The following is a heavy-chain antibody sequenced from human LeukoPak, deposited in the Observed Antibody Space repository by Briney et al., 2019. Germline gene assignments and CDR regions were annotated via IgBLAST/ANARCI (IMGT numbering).Heavy chain of an antibody. CDR1: GFTFSSYG. D-gene: IGHD6-13*01. Sequence: GGSLRLSCAASGFTFSSYGMHWVRQAPGKGLEWVALISFDGSSQYYADSVKGRFTISRDNSKNTLYLQMNSLRAEDTAVYYCAKGNTWYYFDYWGQGTLVTVSA. CDR2: ISFDGSSQ. V-gene: IGHV3-30*18. CDR3: AKGNTWYYFDY. J-gene: IGHJ4*02.